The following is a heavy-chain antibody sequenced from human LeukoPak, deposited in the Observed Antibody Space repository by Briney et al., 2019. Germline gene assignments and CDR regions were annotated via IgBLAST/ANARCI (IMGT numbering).Heavy chain of an antibody. V-gene: IGHV1-8*03. CDR3: ARSSGYYVPFDY. CDR2: MNPNSGNT. J-gene: IGHJ4*02. Sequence: ASVKVSCKASGYTFTSYDINWVRQATGQGLEWMGWMNPNSGNTGYAQKFQGRVTITRNTSISTAYMELSSLRSEDTAVYYCARSSGYYVPFDYWGQGTLVTVSS. D-gene: IGHD3-22*01. CDR1: GYTFTSYD.